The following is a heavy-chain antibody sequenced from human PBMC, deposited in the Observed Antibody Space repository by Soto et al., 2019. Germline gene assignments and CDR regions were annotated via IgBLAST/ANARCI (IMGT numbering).Heavy chain of an antibody. CDR3: AGERVYEYVWGSYSSHGDVDY. Sequence: ASVKVSCKASGYTFTSYAMHWVRQAPGQRREWMGWINAGNGNTKYSQKFQGRVTITRDTSASTAYMELSSLRSEDTAVYYCAGERVYEYVWGSYSSHGDVDYWGQGTLVTVSS. J-gene: IGHJ4*02. CDR2: INAGNGNT. V-gene: IGHV1-3*01. CDR1: GYTFTSYA. D-gene: IGHD3-16*02.